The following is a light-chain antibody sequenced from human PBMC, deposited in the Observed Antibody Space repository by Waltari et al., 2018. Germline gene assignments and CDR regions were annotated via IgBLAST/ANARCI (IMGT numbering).Light chain of an antibody. V-gene: IGLV1-51*02. CDR1: SSNIGNNS. J-gene: IGLJ7*01. CDR2: ENT. Sequence: QSVLTQPPSVSAAPGQRVTISCSGGSSNIGNNSVSWYRQFPGTAPKLLIYENTERPSGIPGRFSGSKSGTSATLDITGLQAGDEAGYYCGTWDSSLSGAVFGGGTHLTVL. CDR3: GTWDSSLSGAV.